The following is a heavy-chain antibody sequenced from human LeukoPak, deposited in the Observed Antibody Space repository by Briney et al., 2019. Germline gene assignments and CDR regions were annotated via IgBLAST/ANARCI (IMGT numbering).Heavy chain of an antibody. CDR3: ARGAEYCSSTSCYTPDY. CDR2: INPSSGGT. Sequence: GASVKVSCKASGYTFTGYYMHWVRQAPGQGLEWMGWINPSSGGTNYAQKFQGRVTMTRNTSISTAYMELSSLRSEDTAVYYCARGAEYCSSTSCYTPDYWGQGTLVTVSS. CDR1: GYTFTGYY. J-gene: IGHJ4*02. V-gene: IGHV1-2*02. D-gene: IGHD2-2*02.